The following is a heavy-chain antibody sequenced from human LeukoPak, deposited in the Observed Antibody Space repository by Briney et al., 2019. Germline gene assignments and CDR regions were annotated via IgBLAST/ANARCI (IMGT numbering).Heavy chain of an antibody. D-gene: IGHD3-22*01. Sequence: GGSLRLSCAASGFTFSSYSMNWVRQAPGKGLEWVSSISSSSSDIYYADSVKGRFTISRDNAKNSLYLQMNSLRAEDTAVYYCARGWGDYYDSSGYYPSFDYWGQGTLVTVSS. CDR2: ISSSSSDI. CDR3: ARGWGDYYDSSGYYPSFDY. V-gene: IGHV3-21*01. CDR1: GFTFSSYS. J-gene: IGHJ4*02.